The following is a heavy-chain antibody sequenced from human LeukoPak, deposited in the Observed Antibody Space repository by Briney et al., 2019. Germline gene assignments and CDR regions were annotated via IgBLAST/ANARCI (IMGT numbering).Heavy chain of an antibody. CDR2: IYYSGST. CDR1: GGSISSSSYY. V-gene: IGHV4-39*01. Sequence: SETLSLTCTVSGGSISSSSYYWGWIRQPPGKGLEWIGSIYYSGSTYYNPSLKSRVTISVDTSKNQFSLKLSSVTAADTAVYYCARQFVNWNYPYYFDYWGQGTLVTVSS. CDR3: ARQFVNWNYPYYFDY. D-gene: IGHD1-7*01. J-gene: IGHJ4*02.